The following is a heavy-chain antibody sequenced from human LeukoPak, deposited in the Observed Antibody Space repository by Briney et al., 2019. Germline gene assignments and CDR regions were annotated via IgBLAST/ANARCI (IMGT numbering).Heavy chain of an antibody. Sequence: ASVKVSCKASGYTFTDYYMHWVRQAPGQGLEWMGWINPNSAGTDYAQNFQGRVTMTRDTSISTAYTELSRLISDDTAVYYCARDPQYNWGPFDYWGQGILVTVSS. CDR3: ARDPQYNWGPFDY. D-gene: IGHD1-20*01. CDR2: INPNSAGT. CDR1: GYTFTDYY. J-gene: IGHJ4*02. V-gene: IGHV1-2*02.